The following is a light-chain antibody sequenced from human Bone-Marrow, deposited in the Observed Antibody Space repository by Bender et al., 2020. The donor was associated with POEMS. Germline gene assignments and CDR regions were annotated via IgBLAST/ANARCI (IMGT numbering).Light chain of an antibody. CDR2: ELI. CDR3: SSDVGSDNLE. CDR1: SCDVGGYNI. V-gene: IGLV2-8*01. J-gene: IGLJ3*02. Sequence: QSALTQPLSAPGPPGQSVTISCTGTSCDVGGYNIVSWYQQHSGKPPKLIIYELIKRPSGVPDRLCATTSGNTAYLTVSVLQAEDEADYYCSSDVGSDNLEFGGGTKLTVL.